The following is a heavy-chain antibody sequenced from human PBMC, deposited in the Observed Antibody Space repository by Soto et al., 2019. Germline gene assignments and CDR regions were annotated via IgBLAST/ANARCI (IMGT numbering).Heavy chain of an antibody. Sequence: PGGSLRLSCAASGFTFSSYWMSWVRQAPGKGLEWVANIKQDGSEKYYVDSVKGRFTISRDNAKNSLYLQMNSLRAEDTALYYCSKEGYYDSSGYPDETNWFDPWGQGTLVTRLL. CDR3: SKEGYYDSSGYPDETNWFDP. D-gene: IGHD3-22*01. J-gene: IGHJ5*02. CDR2: IKQDGSEK. CDR1: GFTFSSYW. V-gene: IGHV3-7*03.